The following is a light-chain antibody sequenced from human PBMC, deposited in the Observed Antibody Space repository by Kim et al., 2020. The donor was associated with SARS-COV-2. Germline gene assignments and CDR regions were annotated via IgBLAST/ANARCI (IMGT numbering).Light chain of an antibody. V-gene: IGKV3-20*01. J-gene: IGKJ2*01. CDR2: GAS. CDR1: QSVSSSY. CDR3: QQYGSSTYT. Sequence: LSPGERATLACRASQSVSSSYLAWYQQKPGQAPRLLIYGASSRATGIPDRFSGSGSGTDFTLTISRREPEDFAVYYCQQYGSSTYTFGQGTKLEI.